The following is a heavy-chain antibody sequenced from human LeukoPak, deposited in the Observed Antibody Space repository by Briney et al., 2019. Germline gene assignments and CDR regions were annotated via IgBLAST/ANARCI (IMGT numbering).Heavy chain of an antibody. D-gene: IGHD2-21*02. J-gene: IGHJ3*02. CDR3: ARDCGSDCSQAFDI. CDR1: GYTFSNYW. Sequence: GSLRLSCAASGYTFSNYWMRWVRQAPGKGLEWVADINQEATQKYYVDSVEGRFTISRDNAKNSLYLQMNSLRVEDTAVYYCARDCGSDCSQAFDIWGQGTMVTVCS. CDR2: INQEATQK. V-gene: IGHV3-7*05.